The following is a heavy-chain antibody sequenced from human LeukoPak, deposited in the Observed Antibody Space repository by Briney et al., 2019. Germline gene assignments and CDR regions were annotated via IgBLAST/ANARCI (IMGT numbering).Heavy chain of an antibody. CDR3: ARDQRRWELTTGYYYMDV. Sequence: PGGSLRLSCAASGFTFSSYWMSWVRQAPGKGLEWVANIKQDGSEKYYVDSVKGRFTISRDNAKNSLYLQMNSLRAEDTAVYYCARDQRRWELTTGYYYMDVWGKRTTVTVSS. J-gene: IGHJ6*03. V-gene: IGHV3-7*01. D-gene: IGHD1-26*01. CDR1: GFTFSSYW. CDR2: IKQDGSEK.